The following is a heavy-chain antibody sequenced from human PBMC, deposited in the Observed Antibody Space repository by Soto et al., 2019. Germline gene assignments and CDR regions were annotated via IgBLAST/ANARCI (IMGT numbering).Heavy chain of an antibody. CDR1: GYTFRSYG. D-gene: IGHD1-1*01. V-gene: IGHV1-18*01. CDR3: ARKGTGAPVVY. Sequence: QVQLVQSGAEVKKPGASVKVSCKASGYTFRSYGISWGRQAPGQGLEWMGWISADTGNTHYAQRLQGRVTLATDTSTSTAYMEVRSLRSDDTAVYYCARKGTGAPVVYWGQGDRVTVSS. CDR2: ISADTGNT. J-gene: IGHJ4*02.